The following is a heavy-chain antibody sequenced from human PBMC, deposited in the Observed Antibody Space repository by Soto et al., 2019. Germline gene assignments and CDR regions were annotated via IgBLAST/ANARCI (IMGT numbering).Heavy chain of an antibody. J-gene: IGHJ4*02. V-gene: IGHV3-74*03. CDR3: ARDRGSGTPFAY. Sequence: EVQLVQSGGGLVQPGGSLRLSCAASGFTFSAYWMHWVRQVPGKGPMWVSLITNDGTAAEYADSVKGRFTISRDNARNTLYLHMNSLKPEDTAMYYWARDRGSGTPFAYWGQGTLVTVSS. CDR2: ITNDGTAA. CDR1: GFTFSAYW. D-gene: IGHD1-7*01.